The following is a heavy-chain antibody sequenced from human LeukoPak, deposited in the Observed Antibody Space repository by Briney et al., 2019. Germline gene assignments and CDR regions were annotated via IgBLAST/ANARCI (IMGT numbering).Heavy chain of an antibody. J-gene: IGHJ4*02. Sequence: GGSLRLSCAASGFTFSSYWMSWVRQAPGKGLEWVANIKQDGSGKYYVDSVKGRFTNSRDNVENSMFLQMNSLRAEDTAVYYCVRDGRSGWHFDYWGQGALVTVSS. CDR2: IKQDGSGK. CDR3: VRDGRSGWHFDY. CDR1: GFTFSSYW. D-gene: IGHD6-19*01. V-gene: IGHV3-7*01.